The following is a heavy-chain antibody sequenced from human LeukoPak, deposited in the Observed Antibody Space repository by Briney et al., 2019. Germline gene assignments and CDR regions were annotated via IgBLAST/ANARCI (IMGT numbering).Heavy chain of an antibody. Sequence: TGGPLRLSCAASGFSFSDCYMSWVRQAPGKGLEGVASVYKDGSEKNYADSVKGRFTISRDNTQNSLYLQRSSLRAEDTAVYCCARTRASLAFWGQGTLVTVSS. CDR2: VYKDGSEK. CDR1: GFSFSDCY. D-gene: IGHD3-10*01. CDR3: ARTRASLAF. J-gene: IGHJ4*02. V-gene: IGHV3-7*03.